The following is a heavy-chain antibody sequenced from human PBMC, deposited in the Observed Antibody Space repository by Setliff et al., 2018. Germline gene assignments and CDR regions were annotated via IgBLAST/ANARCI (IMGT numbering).Heavy chain of an antibody. V-gene: IGHV3-74*01. D-gene: IGHD6-13*01. J-gene: IGHJ6*03. CDR2: IYSDGSSI. Sequence: PGGSLRLSCAASGFTFNSSWMHWVRQAPGKGLVWVSRIYSDGSSISYADSVKGRFTISRDNSKNTLYLQMNSLRAEDTAVYYCAKYSSSWGGYYYYYYYMDVWGKGTTVTVSS. CDR3: AKYSSSWGGYYYYYYYMDV. CDR1: GFTFNSSW.